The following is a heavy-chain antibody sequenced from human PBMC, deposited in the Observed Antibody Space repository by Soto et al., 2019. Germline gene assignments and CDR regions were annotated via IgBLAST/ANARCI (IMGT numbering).Heavy chain of an antibody. V-gene: IGHV4-34*01. CDR3: ARDKITGLFDY. CDR1: GGSFSGYY. J-gene: IGHJ4*02. CDR2: INHSGST. D-gene: IGHD2-8*02. Sequence: QVQLQQWGEGLLKPSETLSLTCAVYGGSFSGYYWTWIRQPPGTGLEWIGEINHSGSTNYNPSLNRRFTISVDTSKNPFSLKLTSVTAGDTAGYYCARDKITGLFDYWGQGTLVTVSS.